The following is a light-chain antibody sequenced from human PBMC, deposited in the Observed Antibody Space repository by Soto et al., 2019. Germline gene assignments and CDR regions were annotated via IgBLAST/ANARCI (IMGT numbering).Light chain of an antibody. CDR1: QRISSW. CDR2: ATS. Sequence: IQMTQSPSSVSASVGDRVILTCRASQRISSWLAWYHQRPGKAPKLRIYATSTLETGVPSRFSGSGSGRDFTLTISSLQPEDLGTYFCQQANSVPWTFGQGTKVEVK. J-gene: IGKJ1*01. CDR3: QQANSVPWT. V-gene: IGKV1-12*01.